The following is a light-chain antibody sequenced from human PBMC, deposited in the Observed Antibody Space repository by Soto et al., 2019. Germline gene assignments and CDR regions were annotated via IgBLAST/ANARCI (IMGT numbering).Light chain of an antibody. CDR3: QQYDKSLYT. J-gene: IGKJ5*01. CDR2: GIS. CDR1: QSVSRSY. Sequence: EIVLTQSPGTLSLSPGERATLSCRASQSVSRSYLGWYQQKPGQAPRLLIYGISSRATGIPDRFSGSGSGTDFTLTISRLEPEDFAVYYCQQYDKSLYTFGQGTRLEIK. V-gene: IGKV3-20*01.